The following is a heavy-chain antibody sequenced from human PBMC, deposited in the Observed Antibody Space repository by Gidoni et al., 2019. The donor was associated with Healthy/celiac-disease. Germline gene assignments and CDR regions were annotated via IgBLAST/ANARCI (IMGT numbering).Heavy chain of an antibody. CDR3: ARLEVTEYYFDY. D-gene: IGHD5-18*01. CDR2: IWYDGSNK. J-gene: IGHJ4*02. Sequence: QVQLVESGGGVVQPGGSLRLSCAASGFTFSSYGMHWVRQAPGKGLGWVAVIWYDGSNKYYADSVKGRFTISRDNSKNTLYLQMNSLRAEDTAVYYCARLEVTEYYFDYWGQGTLVTVSS. CDR1: GFTFSSYG. V-gene: IGHV3-33*01.